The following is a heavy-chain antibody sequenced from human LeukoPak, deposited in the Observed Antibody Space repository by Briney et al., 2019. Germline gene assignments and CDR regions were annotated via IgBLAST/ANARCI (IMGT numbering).Heavy chain of an antibody. CDR2: IYYSGST. Sequence: SETLSLTCTVSGGSISSSSYYWGWIRQPPGKGLEWIGSIYYSGSTSYNPSLKSRVTISVETSKNQFSLKLGSVTAADTAFYYCARNHTHEGYGYYFDYWGQGTLVTVSS. D-gene: IGHD4-17*01. J-gene: IGHJ4*02. CDR1: GGSISSSSYY. V-gene: IGHV4-39*01. CDR3: ARNHTHEGYGYYFDY.